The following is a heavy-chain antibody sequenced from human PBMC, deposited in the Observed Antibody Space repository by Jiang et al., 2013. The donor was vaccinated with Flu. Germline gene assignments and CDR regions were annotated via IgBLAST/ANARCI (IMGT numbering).Heavy chain of an antibody. D-gene: IGHD1-26*01. CDR3: ARTKPCYSGSYYGGYGMDV. Sequence: KPTQTLTLTCTFSGFSLSTSGMCVSWIRQPPGKALEWLARIDWDDDKYYSTSLKTRLTISKDTSKNQVVLTMTNMDPVDTATYYCARTKPCYSGSYYGGYGMDVWGKGTTVTVSS. CDR1: GFSLSTSGMC. J-gene: IGHJ6*04. CDR2: IDWDDDK. V-gene: IGHV2-70*11.